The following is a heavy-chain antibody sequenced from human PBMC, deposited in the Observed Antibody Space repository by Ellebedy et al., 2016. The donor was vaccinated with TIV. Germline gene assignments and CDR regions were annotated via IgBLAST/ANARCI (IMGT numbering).Heavy chain of an antibody. Sequence: GESLKISCKGSGYSFTSYWISWVRQMPGKGLEWMGRIDPSDSSTNYSPSFQGHVTIYADKSISTAYLQWSSLKASDTAMYYCARHRQVYSSSWYSYGMDVWGQGTTVTVSS. J-gene: IGHJ6*02. CDR1: GYSFTSYW. D-gene: IGHD6-13*01. CDR3: ARHRQVYSSSWYSYGMDV. CDR2: IDPSDSST. V-gene: IGHV5-10-1*01.